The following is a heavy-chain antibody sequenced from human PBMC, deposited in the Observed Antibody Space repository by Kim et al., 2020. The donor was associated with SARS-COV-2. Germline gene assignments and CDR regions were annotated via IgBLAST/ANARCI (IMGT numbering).Heavy chain of an antibody. V-gene: IGHV1-3*01. CDR1: GYTFTSYA. J-gene: IGHJ3*02. CDR2: INAGNGNT. D-gene: IGHD4-17*01. CDR3: ARGRGAADAFDI. Sequence: ASVKVSCKASGYTFTSYAMHWVRQAPGQRLEWMGWINAGNGNTKYSQKFQGRVTITRDTSASTAYMELSSLRSEDTAVYYCARGRGAADAFDIWGQGTMVTVSS.